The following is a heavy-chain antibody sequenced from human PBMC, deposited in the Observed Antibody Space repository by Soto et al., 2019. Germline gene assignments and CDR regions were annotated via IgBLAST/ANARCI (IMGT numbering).Heavy chain of an antibody. CDR3: ASDPYYYASGY. D-gene: IGHD3-10*01. V-gene: IGHV3-11*01. J-gene: IGHJ4*02. CDR2: ISGSGTTT. CDR1: GFTFSDNY. Sequence: QVHLVESGGGLVKPGGSLRLSCAASGFTFSDNYMTWIRQAPGKGLDWVAKISGSGTTTFYADSVEGRFTVSRDNAKNSLYLQMDSLRAEDTAVYYCASDPYYYASGYWGQGTLLTVSS.